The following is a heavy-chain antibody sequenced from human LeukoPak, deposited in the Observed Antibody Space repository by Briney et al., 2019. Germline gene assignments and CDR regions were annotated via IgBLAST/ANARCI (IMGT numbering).Heavy chain of an antibody. CDR3: ARDLGCSSTSCYMAYNWFDP. D-gene: IGHD2-2*02. V-gene: IGHV1-69*04. Sequence: ASVKVSCKASGGTFSSYAISWVRQAPGQGPEWMGRIIPILGIANYAQKFQGRVTITADKSTSTAYMELSSLRSEDTAVYYCARDLGCSSTSCYMAYNWFDPWGQGTLVTVSS. CDR2: IIPILGIA. CDR1: GGTFSSYA. J-gene: IGHJ5*02.